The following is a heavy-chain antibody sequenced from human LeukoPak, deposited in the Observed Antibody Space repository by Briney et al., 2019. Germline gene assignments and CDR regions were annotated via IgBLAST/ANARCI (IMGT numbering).Heavy chain of an antibody. D-gene: IGHD2-15*01. CDR3: ARASYRWELPDFDY. V-gene: IGHV1-2*02. Sequence: ASMKVSCKASAYTFTGYYMHWVRQAPGQGLEWMGWINPNSGGTNYAQKFQGRVTMTRDTSISTAYMELSRLRSDDTAVYYCARASYRWELPDFDYWGQGTPVTVSS. CDR2: INPNSGGT. J-gene: IGHJ4*02. CDR1: AYTFTGYY.